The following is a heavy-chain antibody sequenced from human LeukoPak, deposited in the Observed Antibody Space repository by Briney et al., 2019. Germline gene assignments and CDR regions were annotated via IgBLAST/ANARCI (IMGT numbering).Heavy chain of an antibody. D-gene: IGHD1-26*01. V-gene: IGHV3-30*04. CDR1: GFTFSSYA. Sequence: GGSLRLSCAASGFTFSSYAMHWVRQAPGKGLEWVAVISYDGSNKYYADSVKGRFTISRDNSKNTLYLQMNSLRAEDTAVYYCARDPYLVTWEPAYYFDYWGQGTLVTVSS. J-gene: IGHJ4*02. CDR3: ARDPYLVTWEPAYYFDY. CDR2: ISYDGSNK.